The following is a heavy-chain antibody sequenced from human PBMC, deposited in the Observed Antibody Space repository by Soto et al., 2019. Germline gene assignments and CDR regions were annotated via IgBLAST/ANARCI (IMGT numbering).Heavy chain of an antibody. CDR1: GFTFSSYG. V-gene: IGHV3-30*18. Sequence: QVQLVESGGGVVQPGRSLRLSCAASGFTFSSYGMHWVRQGPGKGLEWVAVISYDGSNKYYADSVKGRFIISRDNSKNTLYLQMNSLRAEDTAVYYCAKDGRGPYSSSWYDWFDPWGQGTLVTVSS. D-gene: IGHD6-13*01. J-gene: IGHJ5*02. CDR3: AKDGRGPYSSSWYDWFDP. CDR2: ISYDGSNK.